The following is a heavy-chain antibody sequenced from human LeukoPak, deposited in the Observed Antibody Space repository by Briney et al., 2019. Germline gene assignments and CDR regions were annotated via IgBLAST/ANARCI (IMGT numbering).Heavy chain of an antibody. CDR2: IYTSGST. J-gene: IGHJ6*03. Sequence: SETLSLTCTVSGGSISSYYWSWIRQPAGKGLEWIGRIYTSGSTNYNPSLKSRVTMSVDTSKNQFSPKLSSVTAADTAVYYCARGEGRYCSSTSCHRYLDYYYMDVWGKGTTVTVSS. CDR3: ARGEGRYCSSTSCHRYLDYYYMDV. CDR1: GGSISSYY. D-gene: IGHD2-2*01. V-gene: IGHV4-4*07.